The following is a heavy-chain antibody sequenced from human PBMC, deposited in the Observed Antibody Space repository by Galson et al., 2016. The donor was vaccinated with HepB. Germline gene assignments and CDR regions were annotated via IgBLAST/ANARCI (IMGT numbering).Heavy chain of an antibody. CDR3: TRDRGFWSGYSGASYRYGMDV. CDR1: GFTVSSNY. Sequence: SLRLSCAASGFTVSSNYMSWVRQAPGKGLEWVSIMYSGGSPFYADPVKGRFTISRDTSRNTLYLQMNSLRAEDTAVYYCTRDRGFWSGYSGASYRYGMDVWGQGTTVTVSS. V-gene: IGHV3-53*01. D-gene: IGHD3-3*01. CDR2: MYSGGSP. J-gene: IGHJ6*02.